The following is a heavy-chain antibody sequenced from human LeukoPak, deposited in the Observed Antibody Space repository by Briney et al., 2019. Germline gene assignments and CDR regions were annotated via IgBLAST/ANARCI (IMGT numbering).Heavy chain of an antibody. D-gene: IGHD5-12*01. CDR2: IYTSGSI. J-gene: IGHJ4*02. Sequence: SQTLSLTCTVSGGSISSGSYYWSWIRQPAGKGLEWIGRIYTSGSINYNPSLKSRVTISVDTSKNQFSLKLNFVTAADTAVYYCAREGYSGYDFDYWGQGTLVTVSS. V-gene: IGHV4-61*02. CDR1: GGSISSGSYY. CDR3: AREGYSGYDFDY.